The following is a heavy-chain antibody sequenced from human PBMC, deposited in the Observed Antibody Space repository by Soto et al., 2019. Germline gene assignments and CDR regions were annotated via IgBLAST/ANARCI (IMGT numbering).Heavy chain of an antibody. D-gene: IGHD3-3*02. Sequence: VQLVESGGGVVQPGRSLRLSCAASGFTISGYGMHWVRQAPGKGLQWVAHISYDGNNKYSAASVKGRFTMSRDNSKHTLYLQMNSLRAEDTAVYYCAKDFNPLSPDSSFDYWGQGTLVTVSS. CDR3: AKDFNPLSPDSSFDY. CDR1: GFTISGYG. J-gene: IGHJ4*02. V-gene: IGHV3-30*18. CDR2: ISYDGNNK.